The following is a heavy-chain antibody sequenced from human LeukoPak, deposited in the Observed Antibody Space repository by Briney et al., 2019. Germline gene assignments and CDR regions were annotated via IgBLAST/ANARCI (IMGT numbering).Heavy chain of an antibody. Sequence: GGSLRLSCAVSGFTFSSYAMSWVRQAPGRGLEWVSAITGSGGSTYYADSVKGRFTISRDNSKNSLYLQMNSLRAEDTAVYYCAELGITMIGGVWGKGTTVTISS. CDR2: ITGSGGST. CDR1: GFTFSSYA. J-gene: IGHJ6*04. D-gene: IGHD3-10*02. CDR3: AELGITMIGGV. V-gene: IGHV3-23*01.